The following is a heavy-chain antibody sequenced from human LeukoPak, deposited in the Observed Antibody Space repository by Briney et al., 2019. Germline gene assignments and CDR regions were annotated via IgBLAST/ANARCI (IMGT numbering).Heavy chain of an antibody. CDR1: GFTVSINS. D-gene: IGHD4-17*01. CDR3: ARQAGEYSHPYDY. J-gene: IGHJ4*02. Sequence: GGSLRLSCAASGFTVSINSMSWVRQAPGKGLEWVSFIYSGGNTHYSDSVKGRFTISRDNSKNTLYLQMNSLRAEDTAVYYCARQAGEYSHPYDYWGQGTLVTVSS. CDR2: IYSGGNT. V-gene: IGHV3-53*01.